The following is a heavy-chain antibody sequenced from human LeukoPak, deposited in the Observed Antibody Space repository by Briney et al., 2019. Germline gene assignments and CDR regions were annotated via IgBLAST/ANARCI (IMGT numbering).Heavy chain of an antibody. CDR3: ARTAARRFDY. Sequence: ASVKVSCKASGYTFSNHYMHWVRQAPGQGLEWMGIINPSGGSTNYAQKFQGRVTMTRDTSTSTVYMELSSLRSDDTAVYYCARTAARRFDYWGQGTLVTVSS. CDR1: GYTFSNHY. D-gene: IGHD6-6*01. V-gene: IGHV1-46*01. J-gene: IGHJ4*02. CDR2: INPSGGST.